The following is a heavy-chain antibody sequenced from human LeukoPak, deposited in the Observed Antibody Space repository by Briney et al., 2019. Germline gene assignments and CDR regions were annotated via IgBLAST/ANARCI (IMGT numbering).Heavy chain of an antibody. CDR1: GFTFSSYG. CDR2: ISYDVGKK. Sequence: GRSLRLSCAASGFTFSSYGMHWVRQAPGKGLEWVAVISYDVGKKYYADSVKGRFTISRDNSKNTLYLQMNSLRAEDTALYYCAKDITFVVGATPFDYWGQGTLVTVSS. J-gene: IGHJ4*02. CDR3: AKDITFVVGATPFDY. D-gene: IGHD1-26*01. V-gene: IGHV3-30*18.